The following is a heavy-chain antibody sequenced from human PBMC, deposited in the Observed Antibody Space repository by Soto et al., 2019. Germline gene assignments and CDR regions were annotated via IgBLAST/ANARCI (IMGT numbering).Heavy chain of an antibody. CDR1: GYSFTSYW. V-gene: IGHV5-10-1*01. J-gene: IGHJ6*02. D-gene: IGHD6-13*01. Sequence: PGESLKISCKGSGYSFTSYWISWVRQMPGKGLEWMGRIDPSDSYTNYSPSFQGHVTISADKSISTAYLQWSSLKASDTAMYYCARQALAAAGTSDYYYGMDVWGQGTTVTVSS. CDR3: ARQALAAAGTSDYYYGMDV. CDR2: IDPSDSYT.